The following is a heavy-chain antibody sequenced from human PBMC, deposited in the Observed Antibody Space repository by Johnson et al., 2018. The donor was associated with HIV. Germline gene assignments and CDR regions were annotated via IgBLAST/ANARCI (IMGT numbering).Heavy chain of an antibody. D-gene: IGHD3-3*01. CDR3: TADPQFLEWLLRGGTDAFHI. CDR1: GFTFSSYA. CDR2: ISPSGGSDK. Sequence: VQLVESGGGVVQPGRSLRLSCAASGFTFSSYAVHWVRQAPGKGLEWVSGISPSGGSDKVYADSVKGRFTISRDSSKNTLYLQMNSLKTEDTAVYYCTADPQFLEWLLRGGTDAFHIWGQGTMVTVSS. V-gene: IGHV3-30*04. J-gene: IGHJ3*02.